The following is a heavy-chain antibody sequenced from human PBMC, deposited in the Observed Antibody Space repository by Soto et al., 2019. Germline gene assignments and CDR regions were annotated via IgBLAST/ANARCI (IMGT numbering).Heavy chain of an antibody. D-gene: IGHD1-26*01. CDR1: GFTFSSYW. V-gene: IGHV3-7*01. J-gene: IGHJ3*02. CDR3: ATLGSLWAFDI. CDR2: IKQDGSEK. Sequence: XGSLRLSCAASGFTFSSYWMSWVRQAPGKGLEWVANIKQDGSEKYYVDSVKGRFTISRDNAKNSLYLQMNSLRAEDTAVYYCATLGSLWAFDISGQGTMVTVSS.